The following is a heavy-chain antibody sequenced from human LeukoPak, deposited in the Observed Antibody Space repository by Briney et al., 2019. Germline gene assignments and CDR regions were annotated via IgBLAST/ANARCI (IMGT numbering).Heavy chain of an antibody. D-gene: IGHD2-15*01. V-gene: IGHV1-69*01. CDR3: AVLLSGGSSGHFDY. Sequence: GSSVKVSCKASGGTFSSYAISWVRQAPGQGLEWMGGIIPILGTANYAQKFQGRVTITADESTSTAYMELSSLRSEDTAVYYCAVLLSGGSSGHFDYWGQGTLVTVSS. J-gene: IGHJ4*02. CDR1: GGTFSSYA. CDR2: IIPILGTA.